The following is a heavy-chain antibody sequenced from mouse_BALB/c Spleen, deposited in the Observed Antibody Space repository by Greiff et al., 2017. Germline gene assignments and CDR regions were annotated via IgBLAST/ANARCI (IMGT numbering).Heavy chain of an antibody. V-gene: IGHV6-6*02. CDR1: GFTFSNYW. J-gene: IGHJ2*01. D-gene: IGHD3-3*01. CDR3: TRPGRPWDNYFDY. Sequence: EVKLMESGGGLVQPGGSMKLSCVASGFTFSNYWMNWVRQSPEKGLEWVAEIRLKSNNYATHYAESVKGRFTISRDDSKSSVYLQMNNLRAEDTGIYYCTRPGRPWDNYFDYWGQGTTLTVSS. CDR2: IRLKSNNYAT.